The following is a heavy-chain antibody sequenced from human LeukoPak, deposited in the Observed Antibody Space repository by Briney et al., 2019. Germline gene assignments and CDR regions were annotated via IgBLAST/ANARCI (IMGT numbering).Heavy chain of an antibody. V-gene: IGHV4-61*01. J-gene: IGHJ6*03. CDR1: GGSISSSSYY. CDR2: IYYSGST. CDR3: ARNTMVRGVIGYYYYYMDV. D-gene: IGHD3-10*01. Sequence: SETLSLTCTVSGGSISSSSYYWSWIRQPPGKGLEWIGYIYYSGSTNYNPPLKSRVTISVDTSKNQFSLKLSSVTAADTAVYYCARNTMVRGVIGYYYYYMDVWGKGTTVTISS.